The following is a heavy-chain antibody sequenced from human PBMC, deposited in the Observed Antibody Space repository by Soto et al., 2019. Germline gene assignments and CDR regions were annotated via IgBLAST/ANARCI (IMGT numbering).Heavy chain of an antibody. D-gene: IGHD4-17*01. J-gene: IGHJ4*02. CDR2: ISYDGSNK. V-gene: IGHV3-30*18. Sequence: QVQLVESGGGVVQPGRSLRLSCAASGFTFSSYGMHSVRQAPGKGLEWVAVISYDGSNKYYADSVKGRFTISRDNSKNTLYLQMNSLRAEDTAVYYCAKDQDSYGGNSGIYWGQGTLVTVSS. CDR3: AKDQDSYGGNSGIY. CDR1: GFTFSSYG.